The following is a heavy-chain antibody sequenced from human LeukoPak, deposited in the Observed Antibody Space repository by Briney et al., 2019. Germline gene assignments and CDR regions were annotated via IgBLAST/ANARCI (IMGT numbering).Heavy chain of an antibody. Sequence: GGSLRLSCAASGFTFSSYSMNWVRQAPGKGLEWVSSISSSSSYIYYADSVKGRFTISRDNAKNSLCLQMNSLRAEDTAVYYCARGHGLRLGELSLTPSGLFDYWGQGTLVTVSS. CDR2: ISSSSSYI. V-gene: IGHV3-21*01. CDR3: ARGHGLRLGELSLTPSGLFDY. CDR1: GFTFSSYS. J-gene: IGHJ4*02. D-gene: IGHD3-16*02.